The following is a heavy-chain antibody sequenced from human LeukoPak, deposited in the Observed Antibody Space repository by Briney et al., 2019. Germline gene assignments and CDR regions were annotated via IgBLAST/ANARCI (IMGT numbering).Heavy chain of an antibody. J-gene: IGHJ4*02. D-gene: IGHD5-24*01. CDR1: GYTLTELS. Sequence: PRASVKVSCKVSGYTLTELSMHWVRQAPGKGLEWMGGFDPEDGETIYAQKFQGRVTMTEDTSTDTAYMELSSLRSEDTAVYYCATADRDGYNWGFFDYWGQGTLVIVSS. CDR3: ATADRDGYNWGFFDY. V-gene: IGHV1-24*01. CDR2: FDPEDGET.